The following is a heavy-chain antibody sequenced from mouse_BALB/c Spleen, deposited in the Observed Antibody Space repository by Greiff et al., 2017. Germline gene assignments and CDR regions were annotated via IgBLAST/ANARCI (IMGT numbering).Heavy chain of an antibody. CDR3: TRGGITTVVANYAMDY. D-gene: IGHD1-1*01. CDR2: IYPSDSYT. CDR1: GYTFTSYW. Sequence: QVQLQQPGAELVRPGASVKLSCKASGYTFTSYWINWVKQRSGQGLEWIGNIYPSDSYTNYNQKFKDKATLTVDKSSSTAYMQLSSPTSEDSAVYYCTRGGITTVVANYAMDYWGQGTSVTVSS. V-gene: IGHV1-69*02. J-gene: IGHJ4*01.